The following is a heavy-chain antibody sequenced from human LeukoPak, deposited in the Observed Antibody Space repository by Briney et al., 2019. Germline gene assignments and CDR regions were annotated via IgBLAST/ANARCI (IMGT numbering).Heavy chain of an antibody. D-gene: IGHD5/OR15-5a*01. CDR3: ARGVYYFDY. J-gene: IGHJ4*02. V-gene: IGHV4-61*02. Sequence: SETLSLTCTVSGGSISSGSYYWSWIRQPAGKGLEWIGRIYTSGSTNYNPSLKSRVTISVDTSKNQFSLKLSSVTAADSAVYYCARGVYYFDYLRQGTLVTVCS. CDR2: IYTSGST. CDR1: GGSISSGSYY.